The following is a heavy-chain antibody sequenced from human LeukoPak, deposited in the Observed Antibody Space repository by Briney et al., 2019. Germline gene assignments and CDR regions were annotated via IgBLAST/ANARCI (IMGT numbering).Heavy chain of an antibody. V-gene: IGHV1-69*13. D-gene: IGHD6-6*01. CDR3: AKDRWRDGSSSFDN. Sequence: GASVKVSCKASVGTFSSYAISWVRQAPGQGLEWMGGIIPIFGTANYAQKFQGRVTITADESTSTAYMELSSLRSDDTAVYYCAKDRWRDGSSSFDNWGQGTLVTVSS. CDR1: VGTFSSYA. CDR2: IIPIFGTA. J-gene: IGHJ4*02.